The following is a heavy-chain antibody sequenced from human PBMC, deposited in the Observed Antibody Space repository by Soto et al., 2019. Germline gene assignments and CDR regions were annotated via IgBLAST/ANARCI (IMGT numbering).Heavy chain of an antibody. J-gene: IGHJ3*02. D-gene: IGHD2-2*01. CDR1: GFTFSSYW. CDR2: IKQDGSEK. CDR3: ARDFGDIVVVPAADAFDI. V-gene: IGHV3-7*01. Sequence: GESLKISCAASGFTFSSYWMSWVRQAPGKGLEWVANIKQDGSEKYYVDSVKGRFTISRDNAKNSLYLQMNSLRAEDTAVYYCARDFGDIVVVPAADAFDIWGQGTMVTVSS.